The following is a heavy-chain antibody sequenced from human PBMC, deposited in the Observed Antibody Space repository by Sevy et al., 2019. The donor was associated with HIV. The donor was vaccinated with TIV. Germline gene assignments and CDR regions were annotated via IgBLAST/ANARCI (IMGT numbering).Heavy chain of an antibody. V-gene: IGHV4-59*01. J-gene: IGHJ5*02. CDR3: ARSGVVVVPATHNWFDP. Sequence: SETLSLTCTVSGGSISSYYWSWIRQPPGKGLEWIGYIYYSGSTNYNPSLKSRVTISVDTSKNQFSLNLNSVTAADTAVYYCARSGVVVVPATHNWFDPWGQGTLFTVSS. D-gene: IGHD2-15*01. CDR2: IYYSGST. CDR1: GGSISSYY.